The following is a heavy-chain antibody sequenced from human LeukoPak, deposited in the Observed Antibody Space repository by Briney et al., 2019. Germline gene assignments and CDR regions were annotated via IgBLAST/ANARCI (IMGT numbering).Heavy chain of an antibody. D-gene: IGHD6-19*01. J-gene: IGHJ4*02. CDR2: ISYDGSNK. V-gene: IGHV3-30-3*01. Sequence: GGSLRLSCAASGFTFNNRAFHWVRQAPGKGLEWVAVISYDGSNKYYADSVKGRFTISRDNSKNTLYLQMNSLRAEDTAVYYCGYSSGWYFDYWGQGTLVTVSS. CDR3: GYSSGWYFDY. CDR1: GFTFNNRA.